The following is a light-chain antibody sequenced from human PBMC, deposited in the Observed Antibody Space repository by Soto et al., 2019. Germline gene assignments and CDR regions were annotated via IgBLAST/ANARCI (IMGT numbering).Light chain of an antibody. Sequence: DIPMTQSPSSLSASVGDRVTITCRASQSISSYLNWYQQKPGKAPKLLIYAACSLQSGVPSRFSGSGSGTDFTLTISSLQPEDFATYYCQQSYSTPYTFGQGTKLEIK. J-gene: IGKJ2*01. CDR1: QSISSY. CDR2: AAC. CDR3: QQSYSTPYT. V-gene: IGKV1-39*01.